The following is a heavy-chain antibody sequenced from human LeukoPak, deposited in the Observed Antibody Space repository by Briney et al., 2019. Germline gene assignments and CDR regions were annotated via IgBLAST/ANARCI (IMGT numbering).Heavy chain of an antibody. J-gene: IGHJ4*02. Sequence: SETPSLTCAVYGGSFSGYYWSWIRQPPGKGLEWIGEINHSGSTNYNPSLKSRVTISVDTSKKQFSLKLSSVTAADTAMYYCASPWGYGSGIWGQGTLATVSS. D-gene: IGHD3-10*01. CDR3: ASPWGYGSGI. CDR1: GGSFSGYY. V-gene: IGHV4-34*01. CDR2: INHSGST.